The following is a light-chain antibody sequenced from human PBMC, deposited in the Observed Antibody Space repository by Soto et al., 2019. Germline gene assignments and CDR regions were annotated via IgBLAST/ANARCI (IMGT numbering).Light chain of an antibody. V-gene: IGKV3-20*01. Sequence: EIVLTQSPGTLSLSPGERATLSCRASQSVSSSYLAWYQQKPGQAPRLLIYGASTRATGIPDRFSGSGSGTDFTLNISILEPEDFAVYYCQQYGSSPPYTFGQGTKLEIK. CDR2: GAS. CDR1: QSVSSSY. CDR3: QQYGSSPPYT. J-gene: IGKJ2*01.